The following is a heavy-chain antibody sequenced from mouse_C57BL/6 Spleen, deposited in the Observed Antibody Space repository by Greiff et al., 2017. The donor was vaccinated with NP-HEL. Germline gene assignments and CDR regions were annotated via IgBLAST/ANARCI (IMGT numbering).Heavy chain of an antibody. CDR3: ARRAYYYGKPLAY. D-gene: IGHD1-1*01. V-gene: IGHV1-54*01. CDR2: INPGSGGT. CDR1: GYAFTNYL. Sequence: QVQLKESGAELVRPGTSVKVSCKASGYAFTNYLIEWVKQRPGQGLEWIGVINPGSGGTNYNEKFKGKATLTADKSSSTAYMQLSSLTSEDSAVYFCARRAYYYGKPLAYWGQGTLVTVSA. J-gene: IGHJ3*01.